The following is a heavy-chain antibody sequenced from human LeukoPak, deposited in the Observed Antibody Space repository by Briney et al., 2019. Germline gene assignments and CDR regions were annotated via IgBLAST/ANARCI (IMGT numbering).Heavy chain of an antibody. CDR1: GFTVSSNY. CDR2: IYSGGST. J-gene: IGHJ4*02. V-gene: IGHV3-53*05. D-gene: IGHD1-26*01. CDR3: VKDLSGKYTFDY. Sequence: GGSLRLSCAASGFTVSSNYMSWARQAPGKGLEWVSVIYSGGSTYYADSVKGRFTISRDNSRNTLYLQMSSLRAEDTAVYYCVKDLSGKYTFDYWGQGTLVTVSS.